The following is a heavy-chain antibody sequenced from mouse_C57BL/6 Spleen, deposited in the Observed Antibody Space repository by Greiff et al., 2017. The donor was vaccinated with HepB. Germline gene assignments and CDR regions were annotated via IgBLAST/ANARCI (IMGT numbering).Heavy chain of an antibody. CDR2: ISSGSSTI. CDR3: ARRYYVSSRYAMDY. D-gene: IGHD1-1*01. V-gene: IGHV5-17*01. Sequence: EVNVVESGGGLVKPGGSLKLSCAASGFTFSDYGMHWVRQAPEKGLEWVAYISSGSSTIYYADTVNGRFTISRDNAKNTLFLQMTNLRSEDTDMYYCARRYYVSSRYAMDYWGQGTSVTVSS. J-gene: IGHJ4*01. CDR1: GFTFSDYG.